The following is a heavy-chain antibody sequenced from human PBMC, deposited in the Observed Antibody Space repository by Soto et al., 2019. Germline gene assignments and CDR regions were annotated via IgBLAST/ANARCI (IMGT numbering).Heavy chain of an antibody. CDR3: ARHNYGSGSTYFDY. CDR1: DGSITRYY. Sequence: SETLSLTCTVSDGSITRYYWSWIRQPPGKGLEWIGYTHYSGSTNYNPSLESRVTMSVDTSKNQFSLKLNSMTAADTAVYYCARHNYGSGSTYFDYWGQGTLVTVSS. J-gene: IGHJ4*02. V-gene: IGHV4-59*08. D-gene: IGHD3-10*01. CDR2: THYSGST.